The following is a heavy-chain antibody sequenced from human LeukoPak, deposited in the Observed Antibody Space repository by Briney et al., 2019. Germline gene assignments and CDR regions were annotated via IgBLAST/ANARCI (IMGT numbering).Heavy chain of an antibody. J-gene: IGHJ4*02. Sequence: SETLSLTCAVYGGSFSGYYWSWIRQPPGKGLEWIGEINHSGSTNYNPSLKSRVTISVDKSKNQFSLKLSSVTAADTAVYYCARTYYDILTGYPYFDYWGQGTLVTVSS. D-gene: IGHD3-9*01. CDR3: ARTYYDILTGYPYFDY. CDR2: INHSGST. V-gene: IGHV4-34*01. CDR1: GGSFSGYY.